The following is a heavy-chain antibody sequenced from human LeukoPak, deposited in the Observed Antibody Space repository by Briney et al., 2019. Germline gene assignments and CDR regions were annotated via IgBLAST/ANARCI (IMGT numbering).Heavy chain of an antibody. V-gene: IGHV4-59*01. D-gene: IGHD6-13*01. CDR2: IYYSGST. J-gene: IGHJ6*02. CDR1: GGSISSYY. CDR3: ARALPSFIAAAGTIPSYYGMDV. Sequence: PSETLSLTCTVSGGSISSYYWSWIRQPPGKGLEWIGYIYYSGSTNYNPSLKSRVTISVGTSKNQFSLKLSSVTAADTAVYYCARALPSFIAAAGTIPSYYGMDVWGQGTTVTVSS.